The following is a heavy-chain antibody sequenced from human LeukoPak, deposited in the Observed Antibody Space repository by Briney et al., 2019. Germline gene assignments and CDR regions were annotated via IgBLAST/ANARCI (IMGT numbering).Heavy chain of an antibody. CDR2: ISGSGGST. Sequence: GGSLRLSCAASGFTFSSYAMSWVRQAPGKGLEWVSAISGSGGSTYYADSVKGRLTISRDNSKNTLYLQMNSLRAEDTAVYYCAKRSSWYRGIDYWGQGTLVTVSS. D-gene: IGHD6-13*01. CDR3: AKRSSWYRGIDY. J-gene: IGHJ4*02. CDR1: GFTFSSYA. V-gene: IGHV3-23*01.